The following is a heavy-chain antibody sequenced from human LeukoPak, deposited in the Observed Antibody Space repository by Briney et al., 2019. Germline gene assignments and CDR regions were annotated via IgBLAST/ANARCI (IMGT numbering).Heavy chain of an antibody. V-gene: IGHV4-4*02. CDR2: IHHSGST. D-gene: IGHD5-18*01. J-gene: IGHJ4*02. CDR3: ARRGYSYGSDSFDY. Sequence: SGTLSLTCAVSGGSISSSNWWSWVRQPPGKGLEWIGEIHHSGSTNYNPSLKSRVTISVDKSKNQFSLKLSSVTAAGTAVYYCARRGYSYGSDSFDYWGQGTLVTVSS. CDR1: GGSISSSNW.